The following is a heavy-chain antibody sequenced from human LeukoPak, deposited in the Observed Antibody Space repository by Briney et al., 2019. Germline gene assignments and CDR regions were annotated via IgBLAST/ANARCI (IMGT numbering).Heavy chain of an antibody. J-gene: IGHJ3*01. CDR1: GDSVSSEDAA. CDR2: TYYRSKWGS. D-gene: IGHD1-14*01. V-gene: IGHV6-1*01. CDR3: ARASNRAFDA. Sequence: PSQTLSLTCAISGDSVSSEDAAWNWIRQSPSRGLEWLGRTYYRSKWGSDYAVSVKSRVTVNPDPSKNQFSLQLNSVTPEDTAVYFCARASNRAFDAWGQGTVVIVSS.